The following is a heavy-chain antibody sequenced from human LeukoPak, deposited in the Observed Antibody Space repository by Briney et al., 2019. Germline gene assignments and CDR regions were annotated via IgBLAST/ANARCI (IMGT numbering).Heavy chain of an antibody. CDR1: GYTFTSYG. CDR3: ARDLLSYSSGSNNWFDP. CDR2: ISAYNGNT. V-gene: IGHV1-18*01. Sequence: ASVKVSCKASGYTFTSYGISWVRQAPGQGLEWMGWISAYNGNTNYAQKLQGRVTMTTDTSTSTAYMELRSLRSDDTAVYYCARDLLSYSSGSNNWFDPWDQGTLVTVSS. D-gene: IGHD6-19*01. J-gene: IGHJ5*02.